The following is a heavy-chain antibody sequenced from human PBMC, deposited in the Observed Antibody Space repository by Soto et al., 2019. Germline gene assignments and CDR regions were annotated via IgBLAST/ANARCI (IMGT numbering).Heavy chain of an antibody. CDR3: ARGGVPAALYGYYYYMDV. CDR1: GYTFTSYD. Sequence: ASVKVSCKASGYTFTSYDINWVRQATGQGLEWMGWMNPNSGNTGYAQKFQGRVTMTRNTSISTAYMELSSLRSEDTAVYYCARGGVPAALYGYYYYMDVWGKGTTVTV. CDR2: MNPNSGNT. J-gene: IGHJ6*03. D-gene: IGHD2-2*01. V-gene: IGHV1-8*01.